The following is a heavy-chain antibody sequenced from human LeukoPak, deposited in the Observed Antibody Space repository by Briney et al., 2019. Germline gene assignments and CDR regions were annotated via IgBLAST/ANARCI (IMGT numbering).Heavy chain of an antibody. V-gene: IGHV4-38-2*02. J-gene: IGHJ4*02. D-gene: IGHD1-26*01. CDR1: GYSISSGYN. CDR3: AREQWGSTFPDY. Sequence: ASETLSLTCSVSGYSISSGYNWGWIRQPPGKGPEWIGSTHHNGPTFYHPSLESRVTISVDTSLNHVSLNLNSVTAADTAVYYCAREQWGSTFPDYWGQGVLVIVSS. CDR2: THHNGPT.